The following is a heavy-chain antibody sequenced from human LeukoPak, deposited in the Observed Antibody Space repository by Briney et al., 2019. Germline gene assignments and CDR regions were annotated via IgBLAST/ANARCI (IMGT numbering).Heavy chain of an antibody. J-gene: IGHJ4*02. CDR3: VVEDYFDSSGQGRRFDY. D-gene: IGHD3-22*01. V-gene: IGHV5-51*01. CDR1: GYMFSTYW. Sequence: GESLKISCKASGYMFSTYWIGWVRQTPGKGLEWMGIIYPRDSDTRYSPSFQGQVTISVDKSINTAYLQWSSLKASDTAFYYCVVEDYFDSSGQGRRFDYWGQGTLVTVSS. CDR2: IYPRDSDT.